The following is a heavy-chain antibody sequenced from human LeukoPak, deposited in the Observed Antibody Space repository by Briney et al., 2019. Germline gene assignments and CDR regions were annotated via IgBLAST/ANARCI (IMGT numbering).Heavy chain of an antibody. D-gene: IGHD5-12*01. J-gene: IGHJ6*02. Sequence: SQTLSLTCTVPGGSISSGSYYWSWIRQPAGKGLEWIGRIYTSGGTNYNPSLKSRVTISVDTSKNQFSLKLSSVTAADTAVYYCARSGGWLRYYYYGMDVWGQGTTVTVSS. CDR1: GGSISSGSYY. CDR3: ARSGGWLRYYYYGMDV. CDR2: IYTSGGT. V-gene: IGHV4-61*02.